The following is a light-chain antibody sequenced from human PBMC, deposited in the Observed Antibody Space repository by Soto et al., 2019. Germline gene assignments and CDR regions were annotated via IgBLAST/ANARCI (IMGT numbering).Light chain of an antibody. Sequence: QSVLNQPPSASGTPGQRVTISCSGGSSNIGSNTVNWYQQLPGTAPNLLIYSNNQRPSGVPDRFSGSKSGTSASLAISGLQSEDEADYYCAAWDDSLNAVVFGGGTKLTVL. CDR2: SNN. CDR3: AAWDDSLNAVV. V-gene: IGLV1-44*01. J-gene: IGLJ2*01. CDR1: SSNIGSNT.